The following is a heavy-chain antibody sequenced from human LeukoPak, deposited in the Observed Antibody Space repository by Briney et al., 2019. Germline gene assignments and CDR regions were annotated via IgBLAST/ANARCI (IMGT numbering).Heavy chain of an antibody. D-gene: IGHD2-2*01. CDR3: ARGALGYCSSTSCAPDPPFDY. V-gene: IGHV3-30*03. CDR1: GFTFSSRDW. Sequence: QPGGSLRLSCVAPGFTFSSRDWMTWVRQAPGKGLEWVAVISYDGSNKYYADSVKGRFTISRDNSKNTLYLQMNSLRAEDTAVYYCARGALGYCSSTSCAPDPPFDYWGQGTLVTVSS. J-gene: IGHJ4*02. CDR2: ISYDGSNK.